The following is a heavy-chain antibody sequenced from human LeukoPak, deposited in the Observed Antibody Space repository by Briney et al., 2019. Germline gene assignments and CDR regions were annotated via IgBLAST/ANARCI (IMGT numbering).Heavy chain of an antibody. V-gene: IGHV1-46*01. Sequence: ASVKASCKASGYTFTSYYMHWVRQAPGQGLEWMGIINPSGGSTSYAQKFQGRVTLTRDTSTSTVYMELSSLRSEDTAVYYCASTLDGIAAALEFDPWGQGTLVTVSS. CDR1: GYTFTSYY. D-gene: IGHD6-13*01. CDR2: INPSGGST. J-gene: IGHJ5*02. CDR3: ASTLDGIAAALEFDP.